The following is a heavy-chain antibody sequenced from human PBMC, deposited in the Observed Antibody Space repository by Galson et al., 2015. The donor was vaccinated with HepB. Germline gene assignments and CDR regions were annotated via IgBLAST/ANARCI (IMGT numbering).Heavy chain of an antibody. CDR1: GFTFSSYA. Sequence: SLRLSCAASGFTFSSYAMSWVRQAPGKGLEWVSAISGSGGSTYYADSVKGRFTISRDNSKNTLYLQMSSLRAEDTAVYYCARDRTDYYESSGYPRSFALWGRCTSATPSS. J-gene: IGHJ2*01. CDR2: ISGSGGST. V-gene: IGHV3-23*01. D-gene: IGHD3-22*01. CDR3: ARDRTDYYESSGYPRSFAL.